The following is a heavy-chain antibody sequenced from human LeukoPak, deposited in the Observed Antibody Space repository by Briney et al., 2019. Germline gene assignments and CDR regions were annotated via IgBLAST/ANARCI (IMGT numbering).Heavy chain of an antibody. V-gene: IGHV4-38-2*01. CDR1: GYSISSGYY. D-gene: IGHD2-15*01. J-gene: IGHJ4*02. CDR3: AAHRPPGCCSGGSCYSRGYFDY. CDR2: IYHSGST. Sequence: PSETLSLTCAVSGYSISSGYYWGWIRQPPGKGLEWIGSIYHSGSTYYNPSLKSRVTISVDTSKNQFSLKLSSVTAAGTAVYYCAAHRPPGCCSGGSCYSRGYFDYWGQGTLVTVSS.